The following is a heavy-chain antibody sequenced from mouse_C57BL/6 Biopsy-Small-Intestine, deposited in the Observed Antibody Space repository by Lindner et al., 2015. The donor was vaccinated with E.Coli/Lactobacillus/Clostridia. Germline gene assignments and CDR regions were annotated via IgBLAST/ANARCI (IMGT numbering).Heavy chain of an antibody. D-gene: IGHD1-1*02. CDR2: IIPSFGTA. CDR1: GGTFSSYA. J-gene: IGHJ1*03. Sequence: SVKVSCKASGGTFSSYAISWVRQAPGQGLEWMGWIIPSFGTANYAQKFQGRVTITADKSTSTAYMELSSLRSEDMAVYYCARRVGVSFYYYMDVWGKGTTVTVSS. V-gene: IGHV1-81*01. CDR3: ARRVGVSFYYYMDV.